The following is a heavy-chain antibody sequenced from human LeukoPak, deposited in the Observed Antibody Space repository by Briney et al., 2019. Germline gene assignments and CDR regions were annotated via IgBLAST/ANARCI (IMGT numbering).Heavy chain of an antibody. CDR1: GFTFSSNY. CDR2: IYGGGNI. Sequence: GGSLRLSCAASGFTFSSNYMNWVRQAPGKGLEWVSVIYGGGNIYYADSVKGRFTISRDNAKNSLYLQMNSLRDEDTAVYYCARDREVDTAMGYFDYWGQGTLVTVSS. J-gene: IGHJ4*02. V-gene: IGHV3-53*01. D-gene: IGHD5-18*01. CDR3: ARDREVDTAMGYFDY.